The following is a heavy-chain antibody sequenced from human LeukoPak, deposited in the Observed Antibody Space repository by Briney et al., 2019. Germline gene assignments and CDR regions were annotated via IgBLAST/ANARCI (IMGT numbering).Heavy chain of an antibody. D-gene: IGHD2-15*01. J-gene: IGHJ4*02. Sequence: SETLSLTCTVSGDSFRSYYWSWIRQPPGKGLEWIGYIYYSGSTNYNPSLKSRVTISVDTSKNQFSLKLSSVTAADTAVYYCARGASYCTGGSCFDYWGQGTLVTVSS. CDR1: GDSFRSYY. CDR3: ARGASYCTGGSCFDY. CDR2: IYYSGST. V-gene: IGHV4-59*01.